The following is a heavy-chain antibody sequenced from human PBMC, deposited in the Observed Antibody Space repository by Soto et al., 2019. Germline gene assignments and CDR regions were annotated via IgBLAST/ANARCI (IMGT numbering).Heavy chain of an antibody. CDR1: GGSIALGPSS. CDR2: ISHSGST. V-gene: IGHV4-30-2*01. D-gene: IGHD3-10*01. J-gene: IGHJ5*02. CDR3: VRDSSPSGSHYSDT. Sequence: SETLFLTCSFSGGSIALGPSSWNWYRQPPGKGLEGVAYISHSGSTYYNPSLKGRVTVSFVRSKNQFSLKLDSVSAADTAIYYVVRDSSPSGSHYSDTWGPATMVAVSS.